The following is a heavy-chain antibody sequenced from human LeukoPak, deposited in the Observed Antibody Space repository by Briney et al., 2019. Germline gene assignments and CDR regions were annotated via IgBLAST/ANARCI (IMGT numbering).Heavy chain of an antibody. Sequence: GGSLRLSCAASGFTFSGSAIHWVRQASGKGLEWVGQIRSKPYNYATEYAASVKGRFTISRDDSKNTAYLQMNSLKTDDTAVYYCTRLQGGGAYNRRLDSWGQGTLVTVSS. D-gene: IGHD2-21*01. J-gene: IGHJ4*02. CDR3: TRLQGGGAYNRRLDS. CDR2: IRSKPYNYAT. V-gene: IGHV3-73*01. CDR1: GFTFSGSA.